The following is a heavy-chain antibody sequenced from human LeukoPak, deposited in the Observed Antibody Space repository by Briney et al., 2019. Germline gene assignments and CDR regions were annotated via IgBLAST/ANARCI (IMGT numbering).Heavy chain of an antibody. D-gene: IGHD2-8*01. CDR3: ARECTYEGLVY. J-gene: IGHJ4*02. V-gene: IGHV3-7*01. CDR2: ISQDGSEK. Sequence: GGSLTLSCVVSGLTFSNYWWNWVRQAPGKALEWVATISQDGSEKIYADSVKGRLIISRDNANSSLYLQMNSLRVEDTAVYYCARECTYEGLVYWGQVTLVTVSS. CDR1: GLTFSNYW.